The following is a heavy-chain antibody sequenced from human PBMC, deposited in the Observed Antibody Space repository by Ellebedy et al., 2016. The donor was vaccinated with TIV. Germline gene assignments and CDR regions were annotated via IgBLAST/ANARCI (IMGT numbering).Heavy chain of an antibody. CDR2: IYYRGGP. J-gene: IGHJ5*02. Sequence: MPSETLSLTCTVSGGSISSSYWSWIRQPPGKTLEWIGSIYYRGGPHYNPSLKSRVTISSDTSKNQFSLKLTSVTAADTAVYYCARDQGSAFWSSPEHKWFDPWGQGTLVTVSS. CDR1: GGSISSSY. CDR3: ARDQGSAFWSSPEHKWFDP. V-gene: IGHV4-59*01. D-gene: IGHD3-3*01.